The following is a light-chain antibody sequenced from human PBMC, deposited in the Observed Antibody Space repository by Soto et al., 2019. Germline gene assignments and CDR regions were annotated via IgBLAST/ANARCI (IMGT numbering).Light chain of an antibody. J-gene: IGKJ4*01. CDR1: QSISTY. CDR2: GAS. V-gene: IGKV1-39*01. CDR3: QQSFITPPLT. Sequence: DIQMTQSPSSLSASIGDRITITCRASQSISTYLNWYQQKPGKAPRLLIYGASTLQNGVPSRFSGSGSATDYTLNISSLQPGDFATYYCQQSFITPPLTFGGGTKVEMK.